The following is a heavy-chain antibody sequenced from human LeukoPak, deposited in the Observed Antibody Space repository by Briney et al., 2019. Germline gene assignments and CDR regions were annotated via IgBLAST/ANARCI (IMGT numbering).Heavy chain of an antibody. CDR1: GFTFSSYA. CDR2: ISGSGGST. J-gene: IGHJ4*02. D-gene: IGHD3-3*01. Sequence: GGSLRLSCAASGFTFSSYAMSWVRQAAGKGLEWVSAISGSGGSTYYADSVKGRFTISRDNSKNTLYLQMNSLIAEDTAVYYCANNLEWFTYWGQGTLVTVSS. CDR3: ANNLEWFTY. V-gene: IGHV3-23*01.